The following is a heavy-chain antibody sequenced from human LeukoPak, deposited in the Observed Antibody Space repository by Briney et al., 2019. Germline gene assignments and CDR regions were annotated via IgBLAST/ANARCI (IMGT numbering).Heavy chain of an antibody. Sequence: PGVSLRRSCAASGFTFSSSAMSRVRQAPGKGLEWVALISYDGTDKYYADSVKGRFTISRDNSKNTLYLQTNSLRTEDTAVYYCARGSIDWQAVAFDCWGQGTLVTVSA. D-gene: IGHD2-21*01. J-gene: IGHJ4*02. CDR2: ISYDGTDK. V-gene: IGHV3-30*04. CDR3: ARGSIDWQAVAFDC. CDR1: GFTFSSSA.